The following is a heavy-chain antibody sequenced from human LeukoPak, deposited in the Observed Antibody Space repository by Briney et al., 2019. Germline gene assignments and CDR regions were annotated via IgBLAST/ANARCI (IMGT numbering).Heavy chain of an antibody. CDR2: INHSGST. V-gene: IGHV4-34*01. CDR3: ARQIRSDYFGSGSYSLDY. Sequence: PSETLSLTCAVYGGSFSGYYWSWIRQPPGKGLEWIGEINHSGSTNYNPSLKSRVTMSVDTSKNQFSLKLSSVTADDTAVYYCARQIRSDYFGSGSYSLDYWGQGILVTVSS. J-gene: IGHJ4*02. D-gene: IGHD3-10*01. CDR1: GGSFSGYY.